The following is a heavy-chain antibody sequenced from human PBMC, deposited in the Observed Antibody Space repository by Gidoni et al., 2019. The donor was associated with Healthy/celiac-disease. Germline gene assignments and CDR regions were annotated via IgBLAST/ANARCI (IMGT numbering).Heavy chain of an antibody. CDR1: GFTFSSYA. CDR3: AKKPVAGTRVDWYFDL. Sequence: EVQLLESGGGLVQPGGSLRLSCAASGFTFSSYAMSWVRQAPGKGLEWVSAISGSGGSTYYADSVKGRFTISRDNSKNTLYLQMNSLRAEDTAVYYCAKKPVAGTRVDWYFDLWGRGTLVTVSS. D-gene: IGHD6-19*01. J-gene: IGHJ2*01. CDR2: ISGSGGST. V-gene: IGHV3-23*01.